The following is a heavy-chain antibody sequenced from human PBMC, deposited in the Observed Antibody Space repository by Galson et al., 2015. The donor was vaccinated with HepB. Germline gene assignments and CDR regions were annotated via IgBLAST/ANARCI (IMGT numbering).Heavy chain of an antibody. Sequence: SLRLSCAASGFAFNGYGMHWVRQAPGKGLEWAAFIRPDGSKTYYAESVKGRFSISRDNSKNTVYLQMDSLRAEDTAVFYCAKDSRVYSFGYGLDSWGPGTLVAVSS. D-gene: IGHD5-18*01. V-gene: IGHV3-30*02. J-gene: IGHJ4*02. CDR3: AKDSRVYSFGYGLDS. CDR1: GFAFNGYG. CDR2: IRPDGSKT.